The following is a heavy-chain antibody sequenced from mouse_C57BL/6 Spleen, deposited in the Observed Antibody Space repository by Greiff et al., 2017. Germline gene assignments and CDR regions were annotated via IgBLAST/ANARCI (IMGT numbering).Heavy chain of an antibody. D-gene: IGHD1-1*01. Sequence: EVKLEESGPGLAKPSQTLSLTCSVTGYSITSDYWNWIRKFPGNKLEYMGYISYSGSTYYNPSLKSRISITRDTSKNQYYLQLNSVTTEDTATYYCARIRYGSSYGWYFDVWGTGTTVTVSS. J-gene: IGHJ1*03. CDR1: GYSITSDY. CDR3: ARIRYGSSYGWYFDV. V-gene: IGHV3-8*01. CDR2: ISYSGST.